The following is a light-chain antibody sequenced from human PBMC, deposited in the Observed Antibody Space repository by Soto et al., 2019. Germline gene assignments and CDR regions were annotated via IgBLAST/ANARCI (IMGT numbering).Light chain of an antibody. CDR2: LNSDGSH. CDR1: SGHSTYA. Sequence: QLVLTQSPSASASLGASVKLTCTLSSGHSTYAIAWHRQQPEKGPRYLMKLNSDGSHSKGDGIPDRFSGSSSGAERYLTISSLQSEDEADYYCQTWGTGLYVVFGGGTKLTVL. CDR3: QTWGTGLYVV. J-gene: IGLJ2*01. V-gene: IGLV4-69*01.